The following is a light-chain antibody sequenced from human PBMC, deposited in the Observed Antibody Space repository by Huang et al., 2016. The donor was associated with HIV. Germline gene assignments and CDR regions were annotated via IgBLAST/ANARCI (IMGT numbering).Light chain of an antibody. Sequence: DVQMTQSPSSRSASVGDRVSITCQVSQDISNYLNWYQQKPGKAPKVLIYDASNLQTGVTSRFSGSGSGTNFTFTISSLQPEDIGTYYCQQYDNLLFTFGPGTKVDIK. V-gene: IGKV1-33*01. CDR1: QDISNY. CDR3: QQYDNLLFT. J-gene: IGKJ3*01. CDR2: DAS.